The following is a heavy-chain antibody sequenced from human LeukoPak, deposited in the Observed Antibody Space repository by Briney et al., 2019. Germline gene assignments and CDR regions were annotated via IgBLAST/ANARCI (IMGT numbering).Heavy chain of an antibody. CDR3: ARWSITMVRGVIITGLFDY. J-gene: IGHJ4*02. V-gene: IGHV3-21*01. Sequence: GGSLRLSCAASGFTFSSYSMNWVRQAPGKGLEWVSSISSSSSYIYYADSVKGRFTISRDNSKNTLYLQMNSLRAEDTAVYYCARWSITMVRGVIITGLFDYWGQGTLVSVSS. CDR1: GFTFSSYS. CDR2: ISSSSSYI. D-gene: IGHD3-10*01.